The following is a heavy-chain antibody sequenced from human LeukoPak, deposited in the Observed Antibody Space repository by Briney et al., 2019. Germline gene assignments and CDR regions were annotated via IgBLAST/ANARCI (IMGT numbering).Heavy chain of an antibody. CDR1: GISLTTSGGG. CDR2: IYWDDDK. D-gene: IGHD3-3*01. J-gene: IGHJ4*02. Sequence: KESGPTLVKPTQTLTLTCTFSGISLTTSGGGVGWIRQPPGKALEWLALIYWDDDKRYSPSLKSRLTITKDTSKNQVVLTMTNMDPVDTATYYCAPLQSGDYFDYWGQGTLVTVSS. CDR3: APLQSGDYFDY. V-gene: IGHV2-5*02.